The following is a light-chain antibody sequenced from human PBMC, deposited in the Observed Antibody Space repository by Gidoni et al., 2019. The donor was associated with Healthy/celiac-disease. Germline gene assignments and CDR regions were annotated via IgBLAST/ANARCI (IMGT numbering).Light chain of an antibody. CDR3: LQALQTPHT. CDR1: HCILHSNEYNY. CDR2: LGS. Sequence: VWPQSPVSLSVTPGEPASISCRYSHCILHSNEYNYLDWYLQRAGQSLQLLIYLGSDRASGVPDKFSGSGSGTDFALKVSRVEAVDVGVYYFLQALQTPHTFGQGTKLEIK. J-gene: IGKJ2*01. V-gene: IGKV2-28*01.